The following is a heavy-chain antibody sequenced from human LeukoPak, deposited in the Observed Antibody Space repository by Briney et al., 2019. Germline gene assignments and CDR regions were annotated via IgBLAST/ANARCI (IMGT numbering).Heavy chain of an antibody. Sequence: GGSLRLSCSASGFTFSSYAMHWVRQAPGKGLEYVSAISSNGGSTYYADSVKGRFTISRDNSKNTLLFQMNSLRAEDTAVYYCARLTSGNGLDVWGQGTTVTVS. V-gene: IGHV3-64*04. D-gene: IGHD3-3*01. J-gene: IGHJ6*02. CDR2: ISSNGGST. CDR1: GFTFSSYA. CDR3: ARLTSGNGLDV.